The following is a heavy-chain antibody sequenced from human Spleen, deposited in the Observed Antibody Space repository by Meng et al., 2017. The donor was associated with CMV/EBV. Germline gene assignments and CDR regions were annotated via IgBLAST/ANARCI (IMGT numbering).Heavy chain of an antibody. J-gene: IGHJ4*02. CDR3: TTGCPRGSMGGF. V-gene: IGHV3-15*01. CDR1: GFTFSSYA. CDR2: LKSKTDGGTT. Sequence: GGSLRLSCAASGFTFSSYAMSWVRQAPGKGLEWVGRLKSKTDGGTTDYAAPVKGRFTISRDDSESTLYLQMSSLKTDDTAVYFCTTGCPRGSMGGFWGQGTLVTVSS. D-gene: IGHD3-16*01.